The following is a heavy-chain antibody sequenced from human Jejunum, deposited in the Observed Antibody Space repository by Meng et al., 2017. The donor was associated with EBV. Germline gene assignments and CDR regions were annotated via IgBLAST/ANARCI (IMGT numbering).Heavy chain of an antibody. Sequence: QVQLVQSGAEVKKAGASVKVSCKASGYDFINSGISWVRQAPGQGLEWMGWISVYRGNTNYAQRFQDRVTLTTNTSTSTVYMELRSLTSDDTAVYYCARDRSNSDYWGQGTLVTVSS. V-gene: IGHV1-18*01. CDR3: ARDRSNSDY. D-gene: IGHD5-24*01. J-gene: IGHJ4*02. CDR2: ISVYRGNT. CDR1: GYDFINSG.